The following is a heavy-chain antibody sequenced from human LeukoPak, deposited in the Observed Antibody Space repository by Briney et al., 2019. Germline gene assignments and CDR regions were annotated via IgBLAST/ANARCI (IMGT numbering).Heavy chain of an antibody. J-gene: IGHJ5*02. D-gene: IGHD3-3*01. CDR3: VYDFWSGINWFDP. V-gene: IGHV1-69*04. CDR1: GGTFSSYA. CDR2: IIPILGIT. Sequence: ASVKLSCKASGGTFSSYAISWVRQAPGQGLEWMGTIIPILGITNYAHKFQGRVTVTADKSTSTAYMELSSLRSEDTAVYYCVYDFWSGINWFDPWGEGTLVTVSS.